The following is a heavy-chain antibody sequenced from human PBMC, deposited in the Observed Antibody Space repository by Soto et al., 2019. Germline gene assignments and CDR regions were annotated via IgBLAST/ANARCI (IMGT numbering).Heavy chain of an antibody. D-gene: IGHD3-3*01. CDR1: GFTFSSYW. Sequence: GGSLRLSCAASGFTFSSYWMSWVRQAPGKGLEWVANIKQDGSEKYYVDSVKGRFTISRDNAKNSLYLQMNSLRAEGTAVYYCARPPTGVVIPPGGGGYYMDVWGKGTTVTVSS. J-gene: IGHJ6*03. CDR2: IKQDGSEK. CDR3: ARPPTGVVIPPGGGGYYMDV. V-gene: IGHV3-7*01.